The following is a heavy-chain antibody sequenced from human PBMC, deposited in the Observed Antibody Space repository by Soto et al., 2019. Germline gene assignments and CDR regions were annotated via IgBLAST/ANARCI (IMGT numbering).Heavy chain of an antibody. CDR3: ARNSRLGGAFDI. D-gene: IGHD6-13*01. Sequence: ASVKVSCKASGYTFTSYGISWVRQAPGQGLEWMGWISAYNGNTNYAQKLQGRVTMTTDTSTSTAYMELRSLRSDDTAVYCCARNSRLGGAFDIWGQGTMVTVSS. CDR1: GYTFTSYG. J-gene: IGHJ3*02. V-gene: IGHV1-18*01. CDR2: ISAYNGNT.